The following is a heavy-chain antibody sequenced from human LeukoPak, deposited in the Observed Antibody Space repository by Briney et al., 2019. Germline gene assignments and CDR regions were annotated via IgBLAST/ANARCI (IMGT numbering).Heavy chain of an antibody. J-gene: IGHJ5*02. CDR1: GFTFSSYS. D-gene: IGHD3-9*01. CDR2: ISSSSSYI. V-gene: IGHV3-21*01. Sequence: GGSLRLCCAASGFTFSSYSMNWVRQAPGKGLEWVSSISSSSSYIYYADSVKGRFTISRDNAKNSLYLQMNSLRAEDTAVYYCARVTSHYDILTGVKVTWFDPWGQGTLVTVSS. CDR3: ARVTSHYDILTGVKVTWFDP.